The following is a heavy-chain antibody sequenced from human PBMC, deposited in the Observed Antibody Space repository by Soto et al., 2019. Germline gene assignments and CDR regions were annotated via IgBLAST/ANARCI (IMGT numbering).Heavy chain of an antibody. CDR3: ASREMAVTWFDP. CDR2: IIPILSTT. D-gene: IGHD6-19*01. Sequence: SVKVSCKVSGGTDGTYSINWVRQAPGQGLEWMGAIIPILSTTNYAQRFQGRVTITADESTGTVYLELTSLKFEDTAVYYCASREMAVTWFDPWGQGTLVTVSS. CDR1: GGTDGTYS. V-gene: IGHV1-69*13. J-gene: IGHJ5*02.